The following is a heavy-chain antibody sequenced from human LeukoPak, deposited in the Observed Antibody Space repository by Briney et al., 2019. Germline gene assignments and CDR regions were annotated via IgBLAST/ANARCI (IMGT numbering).Heavy chain of an antibody. D-gene: IGHD4-17*01. J-gene: IGHJ4*02. Sequence: PGGSLRLSCTASGFTFSSYSMSWVRQGPGTGLEWVSAISGSGDTTFYADSVKGRFTISRDNSKKTLYLQVNSLRAEDTAVYFCAKELTTERTPRVDSWGQGTLVTVSS. CDR3: AKELTTERTPRVDS. CDR1: GFTFSSYS. V-gene: IGHV3-23*01. CDR2: ISGSGDTT.